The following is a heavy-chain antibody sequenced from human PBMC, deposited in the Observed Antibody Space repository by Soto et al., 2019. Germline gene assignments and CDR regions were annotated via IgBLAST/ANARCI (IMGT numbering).Heavy chain of an antibody. D-gene: IGHD2-8*01. CDR1: GFIFRNHV. V-gene: IGHV3-23*05. CDR2: IDNSGDGS. Sequence: EVQLLESGGGLVQPGGSLRLSCAASGFIFRNHVLNWVRQAPGKGLEWVSAIDNSGDGSFYADSVKGRFIISRDNSRNILFLQMTNLRAGDTGVYYCARDAIPYNGRDDAFDLWGQGTVVTVSS. J-gene: IGHJ3*01. CDR3: ARDAIPYNGRDDAFDL.